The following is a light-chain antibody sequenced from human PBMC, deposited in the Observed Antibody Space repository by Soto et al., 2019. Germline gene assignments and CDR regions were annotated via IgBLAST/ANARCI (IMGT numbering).Light chain of an antibody. Sequence: EIVMTQSPDTLSVSPGERATLSFRTSQSIGSNLAWYLQKPGQAPRLLIYGASTRATGISARFSGSGFGTDFTLTISRLEPEDFAVYNCQQYGTSPRTFGQGTKVDIK. V-gene: IGKV3-15*01. CDR2: GAS. J-gene: IGKJ1*01. CDR3: QQYGTSPRT. CDR1: QSIGSN.